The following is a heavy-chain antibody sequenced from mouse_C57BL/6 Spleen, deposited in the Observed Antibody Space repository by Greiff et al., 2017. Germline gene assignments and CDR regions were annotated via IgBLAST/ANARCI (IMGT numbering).Heavy chain of an antibody. Sequence: QVQLQQPGAELVMPGASVKLSCTASGYTFTSYWMHWVKQRPGQGLEWIGEIDPSDSYTNYNQKFKGKSTWTVDKSSSTAYMQLSSLTSEDSAVYYCARSGTAFAYWGQGTLVTVSA. CDR2: IDPSDSYT. J-gene: IGHJ3*01. V-gene: IGHV1-69*01. D-gene: IGHD1-2*01. CDR3: ARSGTAFAY. CDR1: GYTFTSYW.